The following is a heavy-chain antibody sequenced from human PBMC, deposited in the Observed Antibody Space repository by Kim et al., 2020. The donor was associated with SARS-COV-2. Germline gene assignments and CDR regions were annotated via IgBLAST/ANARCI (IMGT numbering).Heavy chain of an antibody. J-gene: IGHJ4*02. CDR1: GFTFSSYS. CDR2: ISSSSSYI. V-gene: IGHV3-21*01. Sequence: GGSLRLSCAASGFTFSSYSMNWVRQAPGKGLEWVSSISSSSSYIYYADSVKGRFTISRDNAKNSLYLQMNSLRAEDTAVYYCARLGSMIVVAPSDYWGQGTLVTVSS. D-gene: IGHD3-22*01. CDR3: ARLGSMIVVAPSDY.